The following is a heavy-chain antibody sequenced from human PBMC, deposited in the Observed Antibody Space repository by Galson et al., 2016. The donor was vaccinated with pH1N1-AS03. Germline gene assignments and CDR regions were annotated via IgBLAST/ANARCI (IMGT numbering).Heavy chain of an antibody. J-gene: IGHJ6*02. CDR3: AKNDPPPSLPFSSVCSNGTFYPVYHGLDV. CDR2: IIPILAIA. V-gene: IGHV1-69*04. Sequence: SVKVSCKASGGTFNSYAISWVRQAPGQGLEWMGRIIPILAIANYAQRFQGRVTIIADKSTSTAYMELSSLRSEDTAVYYCAKNDPPPSLPFSSVCSNGTFYPVYHGLDVLGQRAPVHVS. CDR1: GGTFNSYA. D-gene: IGHD2/OR15-2a*01.